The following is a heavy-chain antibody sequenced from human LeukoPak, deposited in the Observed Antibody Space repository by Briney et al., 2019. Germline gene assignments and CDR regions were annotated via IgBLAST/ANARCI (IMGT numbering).Heavy chain of an antibody. CDR3: ARDATMIVVTGNFDI. J-gene: IGHJ3*02. D-gene: IGHD3-22*01. V-gene: IGHV3-11*04. CDR2: ISSSGSTK. CDR1: GFRFSDYY. Sequence: GGSLRLSCAASGFRFSDYYMIWIRQAPGKGLEWVSYISSSGSTKYYADSVKGRFTISRDNAGNSLFLQMNRLRAEDTAVYYCARDATMIVVTGNFDIWGQGTLLTVSS.